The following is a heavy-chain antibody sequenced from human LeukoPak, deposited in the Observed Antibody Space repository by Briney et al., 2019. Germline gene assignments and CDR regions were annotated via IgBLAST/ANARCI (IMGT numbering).Heavy chain of an antibody. CDR1: GFTFSNYA. D-gene: IGHD1/OR15-1a*01. Sequence: GGSLRLSCAASGFTFSNYAMSWVRQAPGKGLEWVSSIDKNDATTNYADSVRGRFSISRDNSKNTLHLQMSSLRAEDTAVYYCAKYNGQLLEQWYYDYWGQGTLVTVSS. V-gene: IGHV3-23*01. J-gene: IGHJ4*02. CDR2: IDKNDATT. CDR3: AKYNGQLLEQWYYDY.